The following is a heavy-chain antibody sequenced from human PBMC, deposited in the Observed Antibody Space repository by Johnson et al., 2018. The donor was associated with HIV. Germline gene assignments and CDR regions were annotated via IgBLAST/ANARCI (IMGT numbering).Heavy chain of an antibody. CDR2: ISYDGGNK. Sequence: QVQLVESGGGVVQPGRSLRLSCAASGFTFSSYAMHWVRQAPGKGLEWVAVISYDGGNKYYADSVNGRFTISRDNSKNSLHLQMNSLRAEDTAVYYCASGYYDILTCYRWGQGTMVTVSS. V-gene: IGHV3-30-3*01. CDR3: ASGYYDILTCYR. J-gene: IGHJ3*01. CDR1: GFTFSSYA. D-gene: IGHD3-9*01.